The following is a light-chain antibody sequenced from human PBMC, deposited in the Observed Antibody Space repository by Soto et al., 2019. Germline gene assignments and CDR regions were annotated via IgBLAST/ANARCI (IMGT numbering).Light chain of an antibody. V-gene: IGLV1-40*01. CDR3: QSYDISPGGSYV. CDR2: RNN. CDR1: SSSIGAGYD. J-gene: IGLJ1*01. Sequence: QSVLTQPPSVSGAPGQRVTISCTGGSSSIGAGYDVHWYQQLPGAAPKLLIYRNNNRPSGVPDRFSDSKSGTSASLAITGLQAEDEADYYCQSYDISPGGSYVFGTGTKLTVL.